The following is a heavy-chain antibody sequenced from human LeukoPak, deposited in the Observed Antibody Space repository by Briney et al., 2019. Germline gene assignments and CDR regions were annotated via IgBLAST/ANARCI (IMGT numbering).Heavy chain of an antibody. Sequence: GESLKISCKGSGYSFTSYWIGLVRQMPGKGLEWMGIIYPGDSDTRYSPSFQGQVTISADKSISTAYLQWSSLKASDTAMYYCASGLITIFGVAPGAFDIWGQGTMVTVSS. CDR3: ASGLITIFGVAPGAFDI. CDR2: IYPGDSDT. J-gene: IGHJ3*02. CDR1: GYSFTSYW. V-gene: IGHV5-51*01. D-gene: IGHD3-3*01.